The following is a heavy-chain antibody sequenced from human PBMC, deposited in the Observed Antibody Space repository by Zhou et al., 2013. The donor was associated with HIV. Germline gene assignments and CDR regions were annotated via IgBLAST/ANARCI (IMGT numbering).Heavy chain of an antibody. V-gene: IGHV1-69*15. CDR1: EDFFTNYA. CDR3: ARDLGGAVAPTGDY. D-gene: IGHD6-19*01. Sequence: QVQLVQSGTEVKKPGSSVQVSCKASEDFFTNYAVNWVRQAPGQGLEWMGRIIPIFGTANYAQKFQGRVTITADESTSTAYMELSSLRSEDTAVYYCARDLGGAVAPTGDYWGQGTLVTISS. CDR2: IIPIFGTA. J-gene: IGHJ4*02.